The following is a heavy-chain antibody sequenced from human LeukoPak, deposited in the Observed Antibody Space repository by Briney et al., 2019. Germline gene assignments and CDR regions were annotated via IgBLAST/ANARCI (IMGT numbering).Heavy chain of an antibody. D-gene: IGHD6-6*01. J-gene: IGHJ4*02. CDR3: VKGSSSSRPYYFDC. Sequence: PGGSLRLSCAASGFTFSSYAMSWVRQTPGRGLEWVSAITDSGGDTYHADSVKGRFTISRDNSKNTLYLQMSSLRVEDTAVYYCVKGSSSSRPYYFDCWGQGTLVTVSS. V-gene: IGHV3-23*01. CDR2: ITDSGGDT. CDR1: GFTFSSYA.